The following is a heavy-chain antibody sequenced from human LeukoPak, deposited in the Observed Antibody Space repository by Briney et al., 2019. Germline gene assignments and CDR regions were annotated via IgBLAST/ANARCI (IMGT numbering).Heavy chain of an antibody. CDR3: SRDDSRGYYDHRGLDD. CDR1: GFIISNNG. J-gene: IGHJ4*02. D-gene: IGHD3-22*01. Sequence: PGGSLTLSCAVSGFIISNNGMHWVRHAQGPGLERVAVICFDGSNEYYEDSVKSRFTISRDNSKNTLYLQMHSLIAADTAAYYCSRDDSRGYYDHRGLDDWGQGTLVTVSS. V-gene: IGHV3-33*01. CDR2: ICFDGSNE.